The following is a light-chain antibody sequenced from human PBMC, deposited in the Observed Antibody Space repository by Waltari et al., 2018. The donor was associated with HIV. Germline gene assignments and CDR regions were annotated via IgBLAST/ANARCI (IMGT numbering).Light chain of an antibody. V-gene: IGLV7-43*01. CDR3: LFFDGGLWV. Sequence: QTVVTQEPSLTVSPGGTVTLTCPSNTGADTSDFYPNWVQLRPGQPPTTLIYDTKNKPSWTPDGFAGFLCGGKAFRTVSGVKPVDEAEYYCLFFDGGLWVCGGGTKLTVL. J-gene: IGLJ3*02. CDR1: TGADTSDFY. CDR2: DTK.